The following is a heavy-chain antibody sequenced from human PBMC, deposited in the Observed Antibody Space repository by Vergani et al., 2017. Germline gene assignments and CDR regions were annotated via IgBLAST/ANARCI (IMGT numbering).Heavy chain of an antibody. CDR2: VSTGTKSQ. V-gene: IGHV3-48*04. J-gene: IGHJ4*02. D-gene: IGHD2-8*01. CDR3: VRRDANCPLGY. Sequence: QLVESGGGWVQPGGSLRLSCVVSGFDFSSYIMNWVRHAPGKGLEWVSFVSTGTKSQSYAESVKGRFTISRDNAKNSLYLQMISLRVEDTAVYYCVRRDANCPLGYWGQGTLVSVSS. CDR1: GFDFSSYI.